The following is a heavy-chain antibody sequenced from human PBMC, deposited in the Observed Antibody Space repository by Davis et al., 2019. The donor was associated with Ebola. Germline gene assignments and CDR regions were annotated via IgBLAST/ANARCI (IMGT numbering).Heavy chain of an antibody. Sequence: GESLKISCAASGFTFSSYWMSWVRQAPGKGLEWVANIKQDGSEKYYVDSVKGRFTISRDNAKNSLYLQMNSLRAEDTALYYCARDGGGVQDYFDYWGQGTLVTVSS. CDR2: IKQDGSEK. V-gene: IGHV3-7*03. CDR3: ARDGGGVQDYFDY. D-gene: IGHD3-16*01. CDR1: GFTFSSYW. J-gene: IGHJ4*02.